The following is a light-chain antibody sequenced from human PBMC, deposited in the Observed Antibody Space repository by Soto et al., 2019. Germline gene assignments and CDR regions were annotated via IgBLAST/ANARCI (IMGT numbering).Light chain of an antibody. Sequence: QSVLTQPPSVSGAPGQRVTISCTGSSSNIGAGYDVHWYQQLPGTAPKLLIYGNSNRPSGVPDRFSGSKSGTSASLAITGLQAEDEADYSCQSYDSSLSGSNVVFGGGTQLTVL. CDR1: SSNIGAGYD. J-gene: IGLJ2*01. V-gene: IGLV1-40*01. CDR2: GNS. CDR3: QSYDSSLSGSNVV.